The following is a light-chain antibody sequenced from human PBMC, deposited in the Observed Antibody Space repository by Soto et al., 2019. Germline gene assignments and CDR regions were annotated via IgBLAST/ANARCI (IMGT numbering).Light chain of an antibody. CDR1: QSVSSSY. J-gene: IGKJ4*01. V-gene: IGKV3-20*01. Sequence: EIVLTQSPGTLSLSPGERATLSCRASQSVSSSYLAWFQQKPGQAPRLLIYGASGRATGIPDRFSGSGSGTDFTLTISRLEHEDFAVYYCQQYGSSPEITFGGGTKVEIK. CDR2: GAS. CDR3: QQYGSSPEIT.